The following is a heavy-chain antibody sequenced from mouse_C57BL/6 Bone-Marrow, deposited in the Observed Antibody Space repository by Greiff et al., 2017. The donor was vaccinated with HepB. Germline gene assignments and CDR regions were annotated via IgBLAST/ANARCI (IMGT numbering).Heavy chain of an antibody. D-gene: IGHD1-1*01. Sequence: QVQLQQSGAELLKPGASVKLSCKASGYTFTSYWMHWVKQRPGRGLEWIGRIDPNSGGTKYNEKFKSKATLTVDKPSSTAYMQLSSLTSEDSAVYYCARSKLLLRFFDVWGTGTTVTVSS. CDR1: GYTFTSYW. CDR3: ARSKLLLRFFDV. V-gene: IGHV1-72*01. CDR2: IDPNSGGT. J-gene: IGHJ1*03.